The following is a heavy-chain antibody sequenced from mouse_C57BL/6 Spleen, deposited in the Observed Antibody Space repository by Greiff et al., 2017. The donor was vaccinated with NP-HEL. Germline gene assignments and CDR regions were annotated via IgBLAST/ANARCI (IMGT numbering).Heavy chain of an antibody. CDR2: IGPGSGST. Sequence: VQLQQSGAELVKPGASVKISCKASGYTFTDYYINWVKQRPGQGLEWIGKIGPGSGSTYYNEKFKGKATLTADKSSSTAYMQLSSLTSEDSAVYFCARRRKIYYDYDEGFDYWGQGTTLTVSS. D-gene: IGHD2-4*01. J-gene: IGHJ2*01. V-gene: IGHV1-77*01. CDR1: GYTFTDYY. CDR3: ARRRKIYYDYDEGFDY.